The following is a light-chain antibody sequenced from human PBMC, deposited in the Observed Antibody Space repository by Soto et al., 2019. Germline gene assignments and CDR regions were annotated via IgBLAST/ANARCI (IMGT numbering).Light chain of an antibody. CDR1: QYINTR. J-gene: IGKJ1*01. CDR3: HQRQSWPRT. V-gene: IGKV3-11*01. Sequence: EIVLTHSPATLSSFPVDIVTLSCRASQYINTRLAWYQHRPGQAPRLLIYQTSIRAAGIPARFSASGSGTDFTLTISDVQPEDFALYYCHQRQSWPRTFGQGTKVDIK. CDR2: QTS.